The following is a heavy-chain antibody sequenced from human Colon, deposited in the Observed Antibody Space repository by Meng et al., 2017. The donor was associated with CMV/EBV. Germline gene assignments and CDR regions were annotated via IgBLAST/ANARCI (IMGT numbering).Heavy chain of an antibody. CDR1: GLTFTDYW. CDR3: ARAAPSGSYDF. Sequence: LSCAASGLTFTDYWMHWVRQAPGKGLVWVSRINRDGYTTEYADSVKGRFTISRDDAKNTFYLQMNSLRAEDTAVYYCARAAPSGSYDFWGQGTLVTVSS. D-gene: IGHD1-26*01. V-gene: IGHV3-74*03. CDR2: INRDGYTT. J-gene: IGHJ4*02.